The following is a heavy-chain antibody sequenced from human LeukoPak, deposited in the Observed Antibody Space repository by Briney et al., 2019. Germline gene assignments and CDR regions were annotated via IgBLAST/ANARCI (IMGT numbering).Heavy chain of an antibody. Sequence: SETLSLTCTVSGGSISSGGYYWSWIRQHPGKGLEWIGYIYYSGSTYYNPSLKSRVTISVDTSKNQFSLKLSSVTAADTAVYYCARAHVDTAMAFYYYYGMDVWGQGTTVTVSS. V-gene: IGHV4-31*03. J-gene: IGHJ6*02. D-gene: IGHD5-18*01. CDR3: ARAHVDTAMAFYYYYGMDV. CDR1: GGSISSGGYY. CDR2: IYYSGST.